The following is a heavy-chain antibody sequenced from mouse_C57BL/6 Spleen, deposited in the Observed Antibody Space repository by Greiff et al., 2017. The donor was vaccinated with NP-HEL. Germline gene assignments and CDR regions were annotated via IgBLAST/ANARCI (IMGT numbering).Heavy chain of an antibody. V-gene: IGHV5-6*01. Sequence: EVKVVESGGDLVKPGGSLKLSCAASGFTFSSYGMSWVRQTPDKRLEWVATISSGGSYTYYPDSVKGRFTISRDNAKNTLYLQMSSLKSEDTAMYYCARYYDYYAMDYWGQGTSVTVSS. CDR2: ISSGGSYT. J-gene: IGHJ4*01. D-gene: IGHD1-1*02. CDR3: ARYYDYYAMDY. CDR1: GFTFSSYG.